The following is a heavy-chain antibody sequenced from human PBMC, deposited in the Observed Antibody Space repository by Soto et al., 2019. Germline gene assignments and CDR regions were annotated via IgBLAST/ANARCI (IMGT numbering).Heavy chain of an antibody. D-gene: IGHD2-21*02. J-gene: IGHJ4*02. CDR2: VRYDGINK. Sequence: QVQLLESGGGVVQPGGSLRLSCAASGFAFSSYGMHWVRQAPGKGLEWVAVVRYDGINKYYADSVKGRFTISRDNSKSMVYLQMNSLRPDDTAVYYCAKLPNCGGDCYFDYWGQGTLVTVSS. CDR3: AKLPNCGGDCYFDY. V-gene: IGHV3-30*02. CDR1: GFAFSSYG.